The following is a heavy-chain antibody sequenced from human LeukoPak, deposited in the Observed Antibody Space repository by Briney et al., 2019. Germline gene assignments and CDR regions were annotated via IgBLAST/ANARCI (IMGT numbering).Heavy chain of an antibody. D-gene: IGHD4-17*01. J-gene: IGHJ4*02. V-gene: IGHV3-30*03. CDR1: GFTFSSYG. CDR2: ISYDGSNK. Sequence: GGSLRLSCAASGFTFSSYGMHWVRQAPGKGLEWVAVISYDGSNKYYADSVKGRFTISRDNSKNTLYLQMNSLRAEDTAVYFCARADYGDTSDPFDFWGQGTLVTVSS. CDR3: ARADYGDTSDPFDF.